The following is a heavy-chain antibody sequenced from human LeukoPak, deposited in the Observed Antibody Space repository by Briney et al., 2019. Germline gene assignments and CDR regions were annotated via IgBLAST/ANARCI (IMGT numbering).Heavy chain of an antibody. CDR1: GYTFTSYD. V-gene: IGHV1-8*01. CDR2: MNPNSGNT. D-gene: IGHD2-2*01. J-gene: IGHJ6*03. Sequence: AASVNVSCKASGYTFTSYDINWVRQATGQGLEWMGWMNPNSGNTGYAQKFQGRVTMTRNTSISTAYMELSSLRSEDTAVYYCARRIVVVPAANYYYYYYMDVWGKGTTVTVSS. CDR3: ARRIVVVPAANYYYYYYMDV.